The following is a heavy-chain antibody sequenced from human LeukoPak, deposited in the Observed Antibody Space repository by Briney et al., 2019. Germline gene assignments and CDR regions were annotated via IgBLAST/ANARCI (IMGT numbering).Heavy chain of an antibody. CDR3: ARESHARIYYYGSGSYLPFDP. CDR1: GGSFSGYY. Sequence: SETLSLTCAVYGGSFSGYYWSWIRQPPGKGLEWIGEINHSGSTNYNPSLKSRVTISVDTSKNQFSLKLSSVTAADTAVYYCARESHARIYYYGSGSYLPFDPWGQGTLVTVSS. CDR2: INHSGST. D-gene: IGHD3-10*01. V-gene: IGHV4-34*01. J-gene: IGHJ5*02.